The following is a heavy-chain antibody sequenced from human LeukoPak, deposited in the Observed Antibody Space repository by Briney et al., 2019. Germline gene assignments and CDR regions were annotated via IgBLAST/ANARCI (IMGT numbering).Heavy chain of an antibody. CDR2: ISSSGSTI. CDR3: ARDQISAYCSGGSCYFDYYYGMDV. CDR1: GFTFSDYY. J-gene: IGHJ6*02. D-gene: IGHD2-15*01. Sequence: GGSLRLSCAASGFTFSDYYMSLIRQAPGKGLEWVSYISSSGSTIYYADSVKGRFTISRDNAKNSLYLQMNSLRAEDTAVYYCARDQISAYCSGGSCYFDYYYGMDVWGQGITVTVSS. V-gene: IGHV3-11*01.